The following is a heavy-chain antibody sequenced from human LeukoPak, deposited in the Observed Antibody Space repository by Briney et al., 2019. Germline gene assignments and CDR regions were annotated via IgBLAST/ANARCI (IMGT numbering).Heavy chain of an antibody. CDR3: ARMTYYDFWSGYQGGPFDY. CDR1: GGSFSGYY. CDR2: INHSGST. J-gene: IGHJ4*02. V-gene: IGHV4-34*01. D-gene: IGHD3-3*01. Sequence: PSETLSLTCAVYGGSFSGYYWSWIRQPPGKGLEWIGEINHSGSTNYNPSLKSRVTISVDTSKNQFSLKLSSVTAADTAVYYCARMTYYDFWSGYQGGPFDYWGQGPLVTVSS.